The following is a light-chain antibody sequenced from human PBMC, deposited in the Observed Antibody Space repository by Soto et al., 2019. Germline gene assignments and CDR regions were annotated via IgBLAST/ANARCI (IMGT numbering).Light chain of an antibody. CDR1: QSVSSS. CDR2: AAS. J-gene: IGKJ1*01. V-gene: IGKV3-15*01. CDR3: QQYNNWPQT. Sequence: EIVMTQSPATLSVSPGERATLSCRASQSVSSSLAWYQQKPGQAPRLLIYAASTRATGIPARFSGSGSGTAFTFTISSLQSEDFAVYYCQQYNNWPQTFGQGTKVEIK.